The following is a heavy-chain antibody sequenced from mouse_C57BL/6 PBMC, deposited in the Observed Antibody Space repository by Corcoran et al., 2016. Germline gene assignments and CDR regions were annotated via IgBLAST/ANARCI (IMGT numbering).Heavy chain of an antibody. J-gene: IGHJ2*01. Sequence: QVQLQQSGAELVKPGASVKISCKASGYAFSSYWMNWVKQRPGKGLEWIGQIYPGDGDTNYNGKFKGKATLTADKSSSTAYMQLSSLTSEDSAVYFCARGYDYDGYFDYWGQGTTLTVSS. CDR1: GYAFSSYW. V-gene: IGHV1-80*01. CDR3: ARGYDYDGYFDY. CDR2: IYPGDGDT. D-gene: IGHD2-4*01.